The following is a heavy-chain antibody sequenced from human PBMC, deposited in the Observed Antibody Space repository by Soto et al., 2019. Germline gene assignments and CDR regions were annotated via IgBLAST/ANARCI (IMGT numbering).Heavy chain of an antibody. D-gene: IGHD4-4*01. CDR1: GGSISSGGYS. Sequence: SETLSLTCAVSGGSISSGGYSWSWIRQPPGKGLEWIGYIYHSGSTYYNPSLKSRVTISVDRSKNQFSLKLSSVTAADTAVYYCAREIYSNYVDPWGQGTLVTVSS. J-gene: IGHJ5*02. CDR3: AREIYSNYVDP. CDR2: IYHSGST. V-gene: IGHV4-30-2*01.